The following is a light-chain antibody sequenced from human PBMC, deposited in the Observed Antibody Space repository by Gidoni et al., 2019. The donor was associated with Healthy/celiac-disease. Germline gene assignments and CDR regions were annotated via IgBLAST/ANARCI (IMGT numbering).Light chain of an antibody. CDR3: QQYYSFPRT. CDR1: QSILYSSNNKNY. Sequence: DIVMTQSPDSLAVSLGERATINCKSSQSILYSSNNKNYLAWYQQKPGQPPKLLIYWASTRESGVPDRFSGSGSGTDFTLTISSLQAEDVAVYYCQQYYSFPRTFGQXTKLEIK. CDR2: WAS. V-gene: IGKV4-1*01. J-gene: IGKJ2*02.